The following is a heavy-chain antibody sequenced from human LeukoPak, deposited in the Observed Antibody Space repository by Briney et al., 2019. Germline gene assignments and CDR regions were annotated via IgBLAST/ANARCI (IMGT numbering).Heavy chain of an antibody. Sequence: GRSLRLSCAASGFTFSSYGMHWVRQAPGRGLEWVAVIWYDGSNKYYADSVKGRFTISRDNSENTLYLQMNSLRAEDTAVYYCARDSALVDSTIFDYWGQGTLVTVSS. CDR2: IWYDGSNK. CDR3: ARDSALVDSTIFDY. CDR1: GFTFSSYG. D-gene: IGHD2/OR15-2a*01. V-gene: IGHV3-33*01. J-gene: IGHJ4*02.